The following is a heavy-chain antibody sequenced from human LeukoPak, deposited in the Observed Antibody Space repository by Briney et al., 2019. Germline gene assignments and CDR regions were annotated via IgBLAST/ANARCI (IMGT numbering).Heavy chain of an antibody. V-gene: IGHV3-23*01. J-gene: IGHJ4*02. CDR2: ITGSGDYT. CDR1: RFTFSNYA. CDR3: AKAPGPGNYYDTSGYYYFEY. Sequence: GGSLRLSCTGSRFTFSNYAMSWVRQAPGKGLEWVSAITGSGDYTDYADSVEGRFTISRDNSRNTAFLQMNSLRAEDTAVYYCAKAPGPGNYYDTSGYYYFEYWGQGTLVTVSS. D-gene: IGHD3-22*01.